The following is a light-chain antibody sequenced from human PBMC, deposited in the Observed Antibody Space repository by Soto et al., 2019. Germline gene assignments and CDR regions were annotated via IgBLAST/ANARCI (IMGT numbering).Light chain of an antibody. CDR2: AAS. CDR1: QSVSSY. Sequence: DIQITQSPSSLSPSLGDRITITWRASQSVSSYLNWYQQKAGKAPRLLIYAASHLQTGVPSRFRGTGSATHFTLTISSLQPEDFATYYCQQSYRAVTFGQGTRLE. V-gene: IGKV1-39*01. J-gene: IGKJ5*01. CDR3: QQSYRAVT.